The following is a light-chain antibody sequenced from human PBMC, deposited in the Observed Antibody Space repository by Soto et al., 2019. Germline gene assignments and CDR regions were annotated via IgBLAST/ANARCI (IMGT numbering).Light chain of an antibody. CDR1: QSLLSSNGYNY. J-gene: IGKJ1*01. CDR3: MQALRAPPT. V-gene: IGKV2-28*01. CDR2: LGS. Sequence: DIVMTQSPLSLPVTPGEPASISCRSSQSLLSSNGYNYLDWYLQKPGQSPQLLIYLGSNRASGVADRFSGSGSGTAFTLEISRVEAEDVGIYHCMQALRAPPTFGQGTKVEI.